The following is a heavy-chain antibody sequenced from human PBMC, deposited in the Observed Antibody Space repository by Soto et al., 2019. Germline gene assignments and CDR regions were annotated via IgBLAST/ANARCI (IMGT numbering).Heavy chain of an antibody. V-gene: IGHV3-66*01. J-gene: IGHJ4*02. CDR1: GFTVSSNY. Sequence: PGGSLRLSCAASGFTVSSNYMSWVRQAPGKGPERVSIIYSGGTTYYADSVKGRFTISRDNSKNTLYLQMNSLRAEDTAVYYCARAGISQAAAGSLDCCPIDSCGEGT. CDR3: ARAGISQAAAGSLDCCPIDS. D-gene: IGHD6-13*01. CDR2: IYSGGTT.